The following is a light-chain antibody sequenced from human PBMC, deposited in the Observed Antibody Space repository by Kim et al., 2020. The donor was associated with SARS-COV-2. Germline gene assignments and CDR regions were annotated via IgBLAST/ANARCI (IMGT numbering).Light chain of an antibody. Sequence: RVTTSCSADTSNFGKNTVNCVQQLPGTAPNLLISAYDQRASGIPDRFSGSKSGTSASLAISGLQSEDEADYYCAAWDDSLSSPVFGGGTQLTVL. CDR1: TSNFGKNT. V-gene: IGLV1-44*01. CDR2: AYD. CDR3: AAWDDSLSSPV. J-gene: IGLJ3*02.